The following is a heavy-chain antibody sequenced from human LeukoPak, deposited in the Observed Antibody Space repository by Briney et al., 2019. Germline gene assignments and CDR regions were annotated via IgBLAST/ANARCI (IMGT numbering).Heavy chain of an antibody. CDR1: GGSISSYY. CDR3: ARQFMIFYGMDV. D-gene: IGHD3/OR15-3a*01. Sequence: PSETLSLTCTVSGGSISSYYWSWIRQPPGKGLEWIGYIYYSGSTNYNPSLKSRVTISVDTSKNQFSLKLSSVAAADTAVYYCARQFMIFYGMDVWGQGTTVTVSS. V-gene: IGHV4-59*08. J-gene: IGHJ6*02. CDR2: IYYSGST.